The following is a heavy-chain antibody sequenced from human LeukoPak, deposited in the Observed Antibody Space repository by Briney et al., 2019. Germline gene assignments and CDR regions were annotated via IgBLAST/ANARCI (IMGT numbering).Heavy chain of an antibody. CDR1: GFTFSSYA. D-gene: IGHD6-19*01. J-gene: IGHJ4*02. V-gene: IGHV3-30-3*01. Sequence: GGSLRLSCAASGFTFSSYAMHWVRQAPGKGLEWVAVISYDGSNKYYADSVKGRFTISRDNSKNTLYLQMNSLRAGDTAVYYCARDPHSSGWYVYYFDYWGQGTLVTVSS. CDR3: ARDPHSSGWYVYYFDY. CDR2: ISYDGSNK.